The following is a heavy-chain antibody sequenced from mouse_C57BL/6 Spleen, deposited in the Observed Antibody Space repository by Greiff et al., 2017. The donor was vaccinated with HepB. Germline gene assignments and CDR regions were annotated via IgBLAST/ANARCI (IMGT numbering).Heavy chain of an antibody. Sequence: QVQLKQPGTELVKPGASVKLSCKASGYTFTSYWMHWVKQRPGQGLEWIGNINPSNGGTNYNEKFKSKATLTVDKSSSTAYMQLSSLTSEDSAVYYCARGSTMVTPFAYWGQGTLVTVSA. CDR2: INPSNGGT. V-gene: IGHV1-53*01. CDR1: GYTFTSYW. CDR3: ARGSTMVTPFAY. D-gene: IGHD2-1*01. J-gene: IGHJ3*01.